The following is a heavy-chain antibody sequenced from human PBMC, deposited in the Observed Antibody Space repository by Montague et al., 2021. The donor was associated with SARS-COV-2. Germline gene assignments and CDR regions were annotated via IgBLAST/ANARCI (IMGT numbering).Heavy chain of an antibody. J-gene: IGHJ6*03. CDR3: AREPGPYYDILTGLTVGYMDV. V-gene: IGHV3-7*05. CDR1: GFTFSSYW. Sequence: FLRLSCAASGFTFSSYWMSWVRQAPGKGLEWVANIKQDGSEKYYVDSVKGRFTISRDNAKNSLYLQMNSLRAEDTAVYYCAREPGPYYDILTGLTVGYMDVWGKGTTVTVSS. D-gene: IGHD3-9*01. CDR2: IKQDGSEK.